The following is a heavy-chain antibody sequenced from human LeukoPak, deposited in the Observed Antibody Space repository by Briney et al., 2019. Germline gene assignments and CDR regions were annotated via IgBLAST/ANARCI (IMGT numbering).Heavy chain of an antibody. CDR2: INPNSGGT. D-gene: IGHD2-8*01. CDR1: GYTFTGYY. CDR3: ARDLPSSMVFDY. V-gene: IGHV1-2*02. Sequence: GASVKVSCKASGYTFTGYYMHWVRQAPGQGLEWMGWINPNSGGTNYAQKFQGRVTMTRDTSISTAYMELSRLRSEDTAVYYCARDLPSSMVFDYWGQGTPVTVSS. J-gene: IGHJ4*02.